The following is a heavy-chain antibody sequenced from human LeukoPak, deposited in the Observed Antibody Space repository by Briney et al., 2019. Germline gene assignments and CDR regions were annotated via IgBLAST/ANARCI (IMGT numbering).Heavy chain of an antibody. D-gene: IGHD4-17*01. CDR2: INPHSGKT. Sequence: ASVKVSCKTSGYPFRNYDINWVRQATGQGLEWMVWINPHSGKTGYAQKFQGRVTMTTDTSANTAYMDLSSLRSEDTAVYYCARLSSHYGDYKVDPWGQGTLVTVSS. CDR1: GYPFRNYD. J-gene: IGHJ5*02. CDR3: ARLSSHYGDYKVDP. V-gene: IGHV1-8*01.